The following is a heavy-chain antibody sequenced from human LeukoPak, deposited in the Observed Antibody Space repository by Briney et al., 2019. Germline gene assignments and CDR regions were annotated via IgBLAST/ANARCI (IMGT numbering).Heavy chain of an antibody. D-gene: IGHD2-15*01. CDR1: GFTFTAYH. V-gene: IGHV1-2*02. Sequence: ASVKVSCKASGFTFTAYHMHWVRQAPGQGLEWMGWINPNSGGTNYAQKFQGRVTMTRDMSTSTVYMELSSLRSADTAVYYCAREGYCSGASCHSGAHFQHWGQGTLVTVSS. J-gene: IGHJ1*01. CDR2: INPNSGGT. CDR3: AREGYCSGASCHSGAHFQH.